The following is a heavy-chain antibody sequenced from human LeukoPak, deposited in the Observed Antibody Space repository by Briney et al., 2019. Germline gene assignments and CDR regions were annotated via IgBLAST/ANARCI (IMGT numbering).Heavy chain of an antibody. CDR3: ARHEAAAAAYGPFDY. CDR2: IYYSGST. CDR1: GGSFSGYY. J-gene: IGHJ4*02. V-gene: IGHV4-59*08. Sequence: SETLSLTCAVYGGSFSGYYWSWIRQPPGKGLEWIGYIYYSGSTNYNPSLKSRVTISVDTSKNQFSLKLSSVTAADTAVYYCARHEAAAAAYGPFDYWGQGTLVTVSS. D-gene: IGHD6-13*01.